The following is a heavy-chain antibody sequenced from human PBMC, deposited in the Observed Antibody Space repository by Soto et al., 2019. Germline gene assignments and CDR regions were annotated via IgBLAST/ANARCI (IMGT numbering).Heavy chain of an antibody. CDR1: GYSFTRYS. V-gene: IGHV1-3*01. J-gene: IGHJ6*02. CDR2: TNAGNGNT. Sequence: ASVKVSCKASGYSFTRYSIHWVRQAPGQSLEWMGWTNAGNGNTKYSQKFQGRVTITRDTSASTAYMELSSLRSEDTSVYYCGRDSKWDDTSVGMDVWGQGTKVTVSS. CDR3: GRDSKWDDTSVGMDV. D-gene: IGHD3-22*01.